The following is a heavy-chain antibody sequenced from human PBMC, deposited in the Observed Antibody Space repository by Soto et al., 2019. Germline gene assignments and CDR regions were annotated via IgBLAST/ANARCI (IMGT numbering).Heavy chain of an antibody. V-gene: IGHV4-30-2*01. CDR2: ISHSGNT. D-gene: IGHD2-8*02. J-gene: IGHJ3*02. CDR3: ARLYFRDNNGLYWYAFDI. CDR1: GDSISSGGHS. Sequence: QLQLQESGSGLVKPSQTLSLTCVVSGDSISSGGHSWSWIRQPPGKDMEWIGDISHSGNTHYNPSLESRVIISVDRSKNHFSLRLSSVTAADTAMYYCARLYFRDNNGLYWYAFDIWGQGTVVTVSS.